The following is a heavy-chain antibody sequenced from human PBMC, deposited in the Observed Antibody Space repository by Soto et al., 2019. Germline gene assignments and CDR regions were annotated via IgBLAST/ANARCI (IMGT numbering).Heavy chain of an antibody. CDR2: IGTTGDT. J-gene: IGHJ4*02. CDR1: GFTFSSYD. Sequence: PGGSLNLSCSASGFTFSSYDMHWVRQGTGKGLEWVSAIGTTGDTYYAGSVKGRFTISRENAKNSLYLQMNSLRAGDTAIYFCARAIGPTLFDYWGQGTLVTVSS. D-gene: IGHD3-22*01. CDR3: ARAIGPTLFDY. V-gene: IGHV3-13*04.